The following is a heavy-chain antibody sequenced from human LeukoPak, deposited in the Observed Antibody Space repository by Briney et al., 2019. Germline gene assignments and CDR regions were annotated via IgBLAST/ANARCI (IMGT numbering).Heavy chain of an antibody. V-gene: IGHV1-2*02. CDR2: INPNSGGT. CDR1: GYTFTSYD. CDR3: ARYYYDRSGYFPFDI. J-gene: IGHJ3*02. D-gene: IGHD3-22*01. Sequence: ASVKVSCKASGYTFTSYDINWVRQAPGQGLEWMGWINPNSGGTNYVQKFQARVTMTRDTSINTAYMELSRLKSDDTAVYYCARYYYDRSGYFPFDIWGQGTMVTVSS.